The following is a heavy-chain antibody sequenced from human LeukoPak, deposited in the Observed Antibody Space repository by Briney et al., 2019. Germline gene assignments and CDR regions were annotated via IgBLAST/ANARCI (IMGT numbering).Heavy chain of an antibody. J-gene: IGHJ6*02. V-gene: IGHV3-74*01. Sequence: GGSLRLSCAASGFTFSSYWMPWVRQAPGKGLVWVSRINSDGSSTSYADSVKGRFSISRDNAKNTLYLQMNSLRAEDTAVYYCARGYSGYELYYYGMDVWGQGTTVTVSS. CDR2: INSDGSST. CDR1: GFTFSSYW. D-gene: IGHD5-12*01. CDR3: ARGYSGYELYYYGMDV.